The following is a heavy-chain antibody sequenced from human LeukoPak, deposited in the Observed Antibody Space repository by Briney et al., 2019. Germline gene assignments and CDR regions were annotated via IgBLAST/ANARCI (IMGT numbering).Heavy chain of an antibody. D-gene: IGHD6-13*01. CDR3: ARDLRGRSSSWYEYNWFDP. J-gene: IGHJ5*02. CDR2: IYHSGST. V-gene: IGHV4-4*02. CDR1: GGSISSSNW. Sequence: PSGTLSLTCAVSGGSISSSNWWSWVRQPPGKGLEWIGEIYHSGSTNYNPSLKSRVTISVDKSKNQFSLKLSSVTAADTAVYYCARDLRGRSSSWYEYNWFDPWGQGTLVTVSS.